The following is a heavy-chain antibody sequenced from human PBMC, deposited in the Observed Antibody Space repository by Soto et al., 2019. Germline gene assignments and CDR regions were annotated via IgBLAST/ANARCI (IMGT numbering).Heavy chain of an antibody. CDR1: GGSISSSSYY. J-gene: IGHJ3*02. CDR3: TRGPNYNAFDI. CDR2: IYYSGST. V-gene: IGHV4-39*02. Sequence: PSETLSLTCTVSGGSISSSSYYWGWIRQPPGKGLEWIGCIYYSGSTNYNPSLKSRITISADTSKNHFSLQLNSVSPDDTAVYYCTRGPNYNAFDIWGQGTVVTVSS. D-gene: IGHD1-7*01.